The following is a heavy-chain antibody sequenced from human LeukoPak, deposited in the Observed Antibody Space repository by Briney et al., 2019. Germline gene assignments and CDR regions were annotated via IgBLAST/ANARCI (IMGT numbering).Heavy chain of an antibody. CDR3: ARVTCDYVWGSYRSDLGRCRADYYYYYGMDV. J-gene: IGHJ6*02. CDR2: ISAYNGNT. V-gene: IGHV1-18*01. CDR1: GHPVTSSV. Sequence: ASVKLSCKAFGHPVTSSVISWVSQAPGQGLGWRGWISAYNGNTIYEPKLQGRVTMTTDPSTSTAYMELRSLRSDDTAVYYRARVTCDYVWGSYRSDLGRCRADYYYYYGMDVWGQGTTVTVSS. D-gene: IGHD3-16*02.